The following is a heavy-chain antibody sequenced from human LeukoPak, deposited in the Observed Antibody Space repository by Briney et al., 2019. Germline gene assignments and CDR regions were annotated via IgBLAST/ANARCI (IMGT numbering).Heavy chain of an antibody. V-gene: IGHV1-3*01. J-gene: IGHJ4*02. CDR1: GYTFTSYA. CDR2: INAGNGNT. CDR3: ARVGGTNGGYYFDY. Sequence: ASVKVSCKASGYTFTSYAMHWVRQAPGQRLEWMGWINAGNGNTKYSQKFQGRVTITRDISASTAYMELSSLRSEDTAVYYCARVGGTNGGYYFDYWGQGTLVTVSS. D-gene: IGHD1-26*01.